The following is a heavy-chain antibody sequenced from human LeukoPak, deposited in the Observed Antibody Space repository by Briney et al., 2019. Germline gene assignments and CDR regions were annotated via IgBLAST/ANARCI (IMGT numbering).Heavy chain of an antibody. CDR2: IYPGDSDT. CDR3: ARRSSWGQDLVYYFDY. CDR1: GYSFTPYW. V-gene: IGHV5-51*07. Sequence: GESLKISCKGSGYSFTPYWIGWVHQMPGKGLEWMGIIYPGDSDTRYSPSFQGQVTISADKSISTAYLQWSSLKASDTAMYYCARRSSWGQDLVYYFDYWGQGTLVTASS. D-gene: IGHD2-15*01. J-gene: IGHJ4*02.